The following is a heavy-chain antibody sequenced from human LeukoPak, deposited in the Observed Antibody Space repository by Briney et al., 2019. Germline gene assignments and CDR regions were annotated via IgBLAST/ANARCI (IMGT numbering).Heavy chain of an antibody. CDR2: IKQDGSEK. CDR3: AKGGGGVLAS. CDR1: GFTFSSYW. Sequence: GGSLRLSCAASGFTFSSYWMTWVRQAPGKGLEWVANIKQDGSEKYYMDSVKGRFTISRDNAKNSLYLQMNSLRADDTAVYYCAKGGGGVLASWGQGTLVTVSS. D-gene: IGHD3-16*01. V-gene: IGHV3-7*03. J-gene: IGHJ4*02.